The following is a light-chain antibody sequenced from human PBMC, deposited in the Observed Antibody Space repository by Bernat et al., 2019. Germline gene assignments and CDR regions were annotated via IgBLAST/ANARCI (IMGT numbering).Light chain of an antibody. CDR2: DVN. V-gene: IGLV2-8*01. CDR1: SSDIGAYNY. Sequence: QSALTQPPSASGSPGQSVTISCSGTSSDIGAYNYVAWYQHHPDKGPRLIIFDVNQRPSGVPDRFSGSKSGNTASLTVSRLQAEDEATYYCTSVAGSNKFAVFGGETEVTVL. J-gene: IGLJ3*02. CDR3: TSVAGSNKFAV.